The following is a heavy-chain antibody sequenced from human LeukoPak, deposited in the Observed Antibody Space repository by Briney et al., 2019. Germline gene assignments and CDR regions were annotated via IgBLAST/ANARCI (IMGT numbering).Heavy chain of an antibody. D-gene: IGHD6-13*01. CDR1: GFTFSSYA. Sequence: GGSLRLSCAASGFTFSSYAMSWVRQAPGKGLEWVSSISSSSSYIYYADSVKGRFTISRDNAKNSLYLQMNSLRAEDTAVYYCARRIAAAGTFRAFDIWGQGTMVTVSS. V-gene: IGHV3-21*01. J-gene: IGHJ3*02. CDR3: ARRIAAAGTFRAFDI. CDR2: ISSSSSYI.